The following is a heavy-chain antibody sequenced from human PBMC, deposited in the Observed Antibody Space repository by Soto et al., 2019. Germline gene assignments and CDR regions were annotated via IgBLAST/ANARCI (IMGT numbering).Heavy chain of an antibody. CDR3: ARGPDILTGFFGVY. D-gene: IGHD3-9*01. V-gene: IGHV4-4*02. CDR2: IYHSGST. Sequence: PSETLSLTCAVSGGSISSSNWWSWVRQPPGKGLEWIGEIYHSGSTNYNPSLKSRVTISVDKSKNQFSLKLSSVTAADTAVYYCARGPDILTGFFGVYWGQGTLVIVSS. CDR1: GGSISSSNW. J-gene: IGHJ4*02.